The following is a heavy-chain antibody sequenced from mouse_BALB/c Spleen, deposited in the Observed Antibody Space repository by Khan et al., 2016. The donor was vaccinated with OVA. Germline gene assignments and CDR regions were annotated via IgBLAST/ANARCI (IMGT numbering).Heavy chain of an antibody. CDR1: GVSITSGY. D-gene: IGHD2-1*01. CDR3: AGYGGNHKVFDD. V-gene: IGHV3-8*02. CDR2: ISYSGST. Sequence: VQLQESGPSLVKPSPTLSLTCSVTGVSITSGYWNWIRKFPGNKLEYIGYISYSGSTYYNPSLKSRISITRDTSKNQYFLQLNSVTTEDTATYYCAGYGGNHKVFDDWGAGTTVTVSS. J-gene: IGHJ1*01.